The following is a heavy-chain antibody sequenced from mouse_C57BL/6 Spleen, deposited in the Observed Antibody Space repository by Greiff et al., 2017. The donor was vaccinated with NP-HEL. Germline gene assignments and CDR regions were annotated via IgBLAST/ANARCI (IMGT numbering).Heavy chain of an antibody. CDR2: IDPANGNT. D-gene: IGHD1-1*01. CDR3: ALITTVLHWYFDV. V-gene: IGHV14-3*01. Sequence: DVQLQESVAELVRPGASVKLSCTASGFNIKNTYMHWVKQRPEQGLEWIGRIDPANGNTKYAPKFQGKATITADTSSNTAYLQLSSLTSEDTAIYYCALITTVLHWYFDVWGTGTTVTVSS. J-gene: IGHJ1*03. CDR1: GFNIKNTY.